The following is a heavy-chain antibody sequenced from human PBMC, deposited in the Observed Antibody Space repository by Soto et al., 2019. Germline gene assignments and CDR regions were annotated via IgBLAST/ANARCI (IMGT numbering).Heavy chain of an antibody. J-gene: IGHJ4*02. CDR2: ISGSGGST. V-gene: IGHV3-23*01. D-gene: IGHD3-9*01. CDR3: AKAPDIGYFDY. Sequence: GGSLRLSCAAAGGTFSSYGMSWVRQAPGKGLEWVSAISGSGGSTYYADSVKGRFTISRDNSKNTLYLQMNSLRAEDTAVYYCAKAPDIGYFDYWGQGTLVTVSS. CDR1: GGTFSSYG.